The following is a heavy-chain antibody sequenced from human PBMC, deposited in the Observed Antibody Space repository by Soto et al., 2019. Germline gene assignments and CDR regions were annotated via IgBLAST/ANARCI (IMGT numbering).Heavy chain of an antibody. J-gene: IGHJ5*02. D-gene: IGHD1-1*01. CDR3: VRDGTKTLRDWFDP. CDR1: GDSSSGYY. CDR2: IYATWTT. Sequence: SATLSLTCTVSGDSSSGYYWRWIRKSAVKGLESIGRIYATWTTDYNRSLKSRVMMSGDTSKKQFSLRLRSVTAADTAVYYCVRDGTKTLRDWFDPWGQGISVTVSS. V-gene: IGHV4-4*07.